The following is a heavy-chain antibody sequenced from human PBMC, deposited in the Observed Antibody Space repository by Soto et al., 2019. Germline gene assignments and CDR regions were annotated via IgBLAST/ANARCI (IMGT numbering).Heavy chain of an antibody. V-gene: IGHV4-31*03. CDR1: GGSISSGGYY. CDR2: IYYSGST. D-gene: IGHD4-17*01. Sequence: QVQLQESGPGLVKPSQTLSLTCTVSGGSISSGGYYWSWIRQHPGKGREWSGCIYYSGSTDYNASLKSRVTISLDTSKNHFSLNLTSVTAADTAVYYCARDNLRWGFDYWGQGTLVSVSS. J-gene: IGHJ4*02. CDR3: ARDNLRWGFDY.